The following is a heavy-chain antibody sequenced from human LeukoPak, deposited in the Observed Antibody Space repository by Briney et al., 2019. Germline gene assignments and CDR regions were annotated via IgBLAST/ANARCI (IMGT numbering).Heavy chain of an antibody. J-gene: IGHJ4*02. V-gene: IGHV1-8*03. Sequence: ASMRVSCKASGYTFISYNINWLRQATGQGLEWMGWVNPRSGDAGYLQKFQGRLTITRDSSIDTAYMDLSGLSSEDTAVYYCARGVPLGYCTYGVCYPPYYFDYWGQGTLVTASS. CDR1: GYTFISYN. CDR3: ARGVPLGYCTYGVCYPPYYFDY. CDR2: VNPRSGDA. D-gene: IGHD2-8*01.